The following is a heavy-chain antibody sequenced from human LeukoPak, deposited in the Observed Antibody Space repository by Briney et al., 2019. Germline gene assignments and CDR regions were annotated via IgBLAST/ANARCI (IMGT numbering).Heavy chain of an antibody. CDR2: IGGSGDST. D-gene: IGHD3-16*01. Sequence: GGSLRLSCAASGFTFSSYIMSWVRQAPGKGLEWVSLIGGSGDSTYYADSVKGRFTISRDNSKDTLYLRMNSLRAADTAVYYCAKEGPGGGGYFDDWGQGTLVTVSS. CDR3: AKEGPGGGGYFDD. J-gene: IGHJ4*02. CDR1: GFTFSSYI. V-gene: IGHV3-23*01.